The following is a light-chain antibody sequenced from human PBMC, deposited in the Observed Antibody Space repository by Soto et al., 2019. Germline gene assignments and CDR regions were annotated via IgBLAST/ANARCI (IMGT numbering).Light chain of an antibody. CDR3: QQYNSYST. CDR2: DAS. Sequence: DIPMTQSPSTLSASVGDSVTIXXRASQSISTRLAWYQQKPGKAPKLLIYDASSLESGVPSRFSGSASGTEFTLTISSLQPDDFATYYCQQYNSYSTFGQGTKVDIK. V-gene: IGKV1-5*01. CDR1: QSISTR. J-gene: IGKJ1*01.